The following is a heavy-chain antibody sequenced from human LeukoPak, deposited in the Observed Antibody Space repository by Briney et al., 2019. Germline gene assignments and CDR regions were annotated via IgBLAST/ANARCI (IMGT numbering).Heavy chain of an antibody. J-gene: IGHJ4*02. V-gene: IGHV1-24*01. Sequence: ASVKASCKVSGYTLTELSMHWVRQAPGKGLEWMGGFDPEDGETIYAQKFQGRVTMTEDTSTDTAYMELSSLRSEDTAVDYCATPLQQWLTRRGFDYWGQGTLVTVSS. D-gene: IGHD6-19*01. CDR2: FDPEDGET. CDR1: GYTLTELS. CDR3: ATPLQQWLTRRGFDY.